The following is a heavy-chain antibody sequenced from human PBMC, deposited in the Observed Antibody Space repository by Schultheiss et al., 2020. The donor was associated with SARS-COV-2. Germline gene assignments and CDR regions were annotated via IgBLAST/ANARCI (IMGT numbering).Heavy chain of an antibody. Sequence: SETLSLTCTVSGGSISAYYWSWIRQPPGKGLEWLGYIYYSGSTNYNPSLQSRVTISVDTSKNQFSLKLSSVTAADTAVYYCARVYCSGGSCYYYYGMDVWGQGTTVTVSS. CDR1: GGSISAYY. CDR3: ARVYCSGGSCYYYYGMDV. V-gene: IGHV4-59*08. J-gene: IGHJ6*02. CDR2: IYYSGST. D-gene: IGHD2-15*01.